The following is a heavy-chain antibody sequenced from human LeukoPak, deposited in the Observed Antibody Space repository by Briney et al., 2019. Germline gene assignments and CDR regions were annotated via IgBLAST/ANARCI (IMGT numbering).Heavy chain of an antibody. CDR2: LYRGGTI. CDR1: GFTVSRNY. V-gene: IGHV3-66*01. CDR3: ARDRTGQQLISRKEYYYMDV. Sequence: GGSLRLSCAASGFTVSRNYMSWVRQAPGRGLEWVSSLYRGGTIYYADSVKGRFTISRDNSKNTLYLQMNSLRDEDTAVYYCARDRTGQQLISRKEYYYMDVWGKGTTVTISS. J-gene: IGHJ6*03. D-gene: IGHD4-11*01.